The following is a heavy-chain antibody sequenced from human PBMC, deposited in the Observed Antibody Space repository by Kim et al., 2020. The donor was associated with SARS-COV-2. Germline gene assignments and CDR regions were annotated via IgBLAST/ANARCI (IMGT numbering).Heavy chain of an antibody. CDR2: IDGSDGTT. Sequence: GGSLRLSCTTSGFTFTGYAMSWVRQAPGKGLEWVSSIDGSDGTTYYVDSVKGRFTISRDNSKNTLYLQMSNLRADDTAVYYCMKGGWGWIWDHWGQGTLVTV. CDR1: GFTFTGYA. J-gene: IGHJ4*02. D-gene: IGHD2-2*03. V-gene: IGHV3-23*01. CDR3: MKGGWGWIWDH.